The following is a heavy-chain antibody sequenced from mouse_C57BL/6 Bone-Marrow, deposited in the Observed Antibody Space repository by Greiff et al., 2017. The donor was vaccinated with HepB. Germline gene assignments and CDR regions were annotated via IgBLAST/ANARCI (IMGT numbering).Heavy chain of an antibody. CDR1: GFTFSDYY. CDR2: INYDGSST. CDR3: ARVLYYDYFFDY. J-gene: IGHJ2*01. D-gene: IGHD2-4*01. Sequence: EVHLVESEGGLVQPGSSMKLSCTASGFTFSDYYMAWVRQVPEKGLEWVANINYDGSSTYYLDSLKSRFIISRDNAKNILYLQMSSLKSEDTATYYCARVLYYDYFFDYWGQGTTLTVSS. V-gene: IGHV5-16*01.